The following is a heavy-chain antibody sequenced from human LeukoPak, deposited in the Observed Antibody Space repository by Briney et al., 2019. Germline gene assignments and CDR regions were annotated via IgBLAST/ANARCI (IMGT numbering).Heavy chain of an antibody. Sequence: SETLSLTCAVSGYSISSGYYWGWIRPPPGKGLEWIGSIYHSGSTYYNPSLKSRVTISEDTSKNQFSLKLSSVTAADTAVYYCVSYYYDSSGYYVDYWGQGTLVTVSS. D-gene: IGHD3-22*01. CDR2: IYHSGST. CDR1: GYSISSGYY. V-gene: IGHV4-38-2*01. J-gene: IGHJ4*02. CDR3: VSYYYDSSGYYVDY.